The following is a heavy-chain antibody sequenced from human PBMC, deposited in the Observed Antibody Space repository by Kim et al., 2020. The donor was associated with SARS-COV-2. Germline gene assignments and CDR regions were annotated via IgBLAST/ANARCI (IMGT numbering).Heavy chain of an antibody. Sequence: ASVKVSCKASGYTFTSYGISWVRQAPGQGLEWMGWISAYNGNTNYAQKLQGRVTMTTDTSTSTAYMELRSLRSDDTAVYYCARYRWELAGNYYGMDVWGQGTTVTVSS. CDR3: ARYRWELAGNYYGMDV. CDR1: GYTFTSYG. CDR2: ISAYNGNT. J-gene: IGHJ6*02. D-gene: IGHD1-26*01. V-gene: IGHV1-18*01.